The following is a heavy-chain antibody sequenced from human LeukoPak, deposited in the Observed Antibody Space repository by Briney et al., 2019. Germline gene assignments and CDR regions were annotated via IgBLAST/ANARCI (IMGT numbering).Heavy chain of an antibody. CDR1: GYTFTSYD. CDR2: INPNSGGT. J-gene: IGHJ5*02. D-gene: IGHD3-9*01. V-gene: IGHV1-2*02. Sequence: ASVKVSCKASGYTFTSYDITWVRQVSGQGLEWMGWINPNSGGTNYAQKFQGRVTMTRDTSISTAYMELSRLRSDDTAVYYCARVFYDILTGTFDPWGQGTLVTVSS. CDR3: ARVFYDILTGTFDP.